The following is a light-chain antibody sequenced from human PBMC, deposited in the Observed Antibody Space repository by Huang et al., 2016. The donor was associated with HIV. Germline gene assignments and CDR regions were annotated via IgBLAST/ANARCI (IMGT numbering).Light chain of an antibody. CDR2: WAS. V-gene: IGKV4-1*01. CDR3: QQYYSTLT. Sequence: DIVMTQSPDSMAVSLGERATINCKSSQSVLSSSNNKNFLAWYQQKPGQPPKLLIYWASTRESGAPDRFSGSGSGTDFTLTISSLQAEDVAVYYCQQYYSTLTFGQGTKVEIK. CDR1: QSVLSSSNNKNF. J-gene: IGKJ1*01.